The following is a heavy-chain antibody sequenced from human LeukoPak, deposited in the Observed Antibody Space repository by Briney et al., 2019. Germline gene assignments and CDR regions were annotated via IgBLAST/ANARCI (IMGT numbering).Heavy chain of an antibody. CDR1: GFTFSSYG. CDR2: IWYDGSNK. Sequence: GGSLRLSCAASGFTFSSYGMHWVRQAPGKGLEWVAVIWYDGSNKYYADSVKGRFTISRDNSKNTLYLQMNSLRAEDTAVYYCAPYRGVATFYDYWGQGTLVTVSS. D-gene: IGHD5-12*01. CDR3: APYRGVATFYDY. J-gene: IGHJ4*02. V-gene: IGHV3-33*01.